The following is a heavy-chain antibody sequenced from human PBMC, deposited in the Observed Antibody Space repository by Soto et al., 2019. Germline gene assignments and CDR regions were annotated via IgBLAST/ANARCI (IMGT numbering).Heavy chain of an antibody. CDR3: ARDLESYQLNFDY. CDR1: GYTFTSYD. J-gene: IGHJ4*02. V-gene: IGHV1-8*01. CDR2: MNPNSGNT. Sequence: ASVKVSFKASGYTFTSYDINWVRQATGQGLEWMGWMNPNSGNTGYAQKLQGRVTMTTDTSTSTAYMELRSLRSDDTAVYYCARDLESYQLNFDYWGQGTLVTVSS. D-gene: IGHD1-26*01.